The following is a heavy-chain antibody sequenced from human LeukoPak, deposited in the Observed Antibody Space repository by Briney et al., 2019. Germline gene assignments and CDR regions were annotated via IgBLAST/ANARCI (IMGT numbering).Heavy chain of an antibody. D-gene: IGHD6-13*01. CDR3: AKIGGYSSSYYYGMDV. CDR1: GFNFSSYA. J-gene: IGHJ6*02. CDR2: ISGSGGTT. V-gene: IGHV3-23*01. Sequence: GGSLRLSCAASGFNFSSYAMSWVRQAPGKGLEWVSAISGSGGTTYSADSVKGRFTISRDNSKNTLYLQMNSLRAEDTAIYYCAKIGGYSSSYYYGMDVWGQGTTVTVSS.